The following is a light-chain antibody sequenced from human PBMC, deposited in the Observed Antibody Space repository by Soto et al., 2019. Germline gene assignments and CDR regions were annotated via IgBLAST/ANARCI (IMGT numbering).Light chain of an antibody. J-gene: IGLJ2*01. CDR2: DVS. CDR1: SSNVGGYKS. V-gene: IGLV2-14*01. CDR3: SSYTSSTNTPVI. Sequence: QSALTQPASVSGSPGQSITISCAGTSSNVGGYKSVSWYQQHPGKAPKLMIYDVSERPSGVSNRFSGSKSGNTASLTISGLQAEDDADYYCSSYTSSTNTPVIFGGGTKVTVL.